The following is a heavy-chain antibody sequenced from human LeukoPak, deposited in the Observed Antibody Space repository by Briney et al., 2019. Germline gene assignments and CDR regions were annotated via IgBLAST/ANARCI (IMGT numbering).Heavy chain of an antibody. V-gene: IGHV3-7*01. CDR2: IKQDGSEK. D-gene: IGHD4-17*01. Sequence: GRSLRLACAASGFTFSTYWMSWVRQAPGKGLEWVANIKQDGSEKYYVDFVKGRFTISRDNAKKSLYLQMNSLRAEDTAVYYCAKAAIYGDQPLYYFDYWGQGTLVTVSS. J-gene: IGHJ4*02. CDR1: GFTFSTYW. CDR3: AKAAIYGDQPLYYFDY.